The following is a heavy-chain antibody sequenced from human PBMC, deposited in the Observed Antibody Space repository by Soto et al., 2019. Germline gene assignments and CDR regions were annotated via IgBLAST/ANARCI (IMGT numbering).Heavy chain of an antibody. V-gene: IGHV5-51*01. D-gene: IGHD1-1*01. J-gene: IGHJ4*02. CDR3: GTGTLLCGYRC. CDR2: IYPGDSDT. Sequence: PGASLKVSSKGSGYSFPSYWIGWVRQLHGKGPEWMGIIYPGDSDTRNSPSFRGQGNISAYRSMSTAYLQWSSLKSSDTSMYYGGTGTLLCGYRCRGQGTRVTGSS. CDR1: GYSFPSYW.